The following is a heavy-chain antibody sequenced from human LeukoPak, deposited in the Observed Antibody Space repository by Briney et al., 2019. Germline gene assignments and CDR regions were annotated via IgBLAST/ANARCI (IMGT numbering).Heavy chain of an antibody. D-gene: IGHD3-9*01. J-gene: IGHJ4*02. CDR2: ITSSGCNT. V-gene: IGHV3-23*01. CDR1: VSSFSNSA. CDR3: AKWVDYDVMTGDCVSDY. Sequence: GASRLLSGASSVSSFSNSAISWVRPPPERGLEGSSTITSSGCNTYYADSVMGQFTISRDNFKNTVVLQMNSLRVEDTAVYDCAKWVDYDVMTGDCVSDYWGQGTLVTVSS.